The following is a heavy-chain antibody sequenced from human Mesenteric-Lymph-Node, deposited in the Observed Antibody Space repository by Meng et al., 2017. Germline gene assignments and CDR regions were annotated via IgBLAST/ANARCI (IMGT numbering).Heavy chain of an antibody. CDR2: ISGSGGST. CDR1: GFTFSSYA. V-gene: IGHV3-23*01. J-gene: IGHJ6*02. D-gene: IGHD2-2*01. Sequence: GGSLRLSCAASGFTFSSYAMSWVRQAPGKGLEWVSAISGSGGSTYYADSVKGRFTISRDNSKNSLYLQMNSLRTEDTALYYCAKELGSSTSYYYYYGMDVWGQGTTVTVSS. CDR3: AKELGSSTSYYYYYGMDV.